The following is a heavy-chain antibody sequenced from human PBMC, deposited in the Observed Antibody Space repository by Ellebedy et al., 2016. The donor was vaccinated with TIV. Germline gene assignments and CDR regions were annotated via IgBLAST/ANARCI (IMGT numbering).Heavy chain of an antibody. D-gene: IGHD5-18*01. Sequence: AASVKVSCTASGYTFTGYYMHWVRQAPGQGLEWMGWINSNSGGTNYAQKFQGWVTMTRDTSISTAYMELSRLRSDDTALYYCARSPIGSYGYYFDYWGQGTLVTVSS. CDR3: ARSPIGSYGYYFDY. J-gene: IGHJ4*02. V-gene: IGHV1-2*04. CDR2: INSNSGGT. CDR1: GYTFTGYY.